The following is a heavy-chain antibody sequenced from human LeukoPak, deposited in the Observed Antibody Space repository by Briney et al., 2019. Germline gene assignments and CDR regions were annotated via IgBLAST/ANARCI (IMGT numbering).Heavy chain of an antibody. CDR2: IYASGSS. Sequence: SETLSLTCNVSGGSIGSSYGSWIRQPAGKGLEWIGRIYASGSSNYNPSLKSRVTMSVDTSKNQFSLNLSSVTAADTAVYYCAREGGSSRSLENWGQGTLVTVSS. V-gene: IGHV4-4*07. D-gene: IGHD1-26*01. J-gene: IGHJ4*02. CDR3: AREGGSSRSLEN. CDR1: GGSIGSSY.